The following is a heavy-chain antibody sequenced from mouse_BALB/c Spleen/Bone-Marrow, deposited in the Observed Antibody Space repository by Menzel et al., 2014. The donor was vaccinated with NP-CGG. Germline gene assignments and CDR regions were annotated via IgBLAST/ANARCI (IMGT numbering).Heavy chain of an antibody. V-gene: IGHV1S137*01. Sequence: VQLQQSGAKLVRPGVSVKISCKGSGYTFTDHAIHWVKRSHAKSLEWIGVISSYYGDAIYNQKFEGKATMTVDKSSSTAYIELARLTSEDSAIYYCARSGKVRNAMDYWGQGTSVTVSS. CDR1: GYTFTDHA. CDR3: ARSGKVRNAMDY. J-gene: IGHJ4*01. CDR2: ISSYYGDA. D-gene: IGHD2-14*01.